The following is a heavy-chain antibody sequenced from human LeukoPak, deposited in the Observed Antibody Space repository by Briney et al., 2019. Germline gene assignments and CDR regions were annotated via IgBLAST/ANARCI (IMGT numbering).Heavy chain of an antibody. CDR2: FDPEDGET. Sequence: GASVKVSCKVSGYTLTELSMHWVRQAPGKGLEWMGGFDPEDGETIYAQKFQGRVTITADESTSTAYMELSSLRSEDTAVYYCARLYSYAGPGDYWGQGTLVTVSS. D-gene: IGHD5-18*01. CDR3: ARLYSYAGPGDY. V-gene: IGHV1-24*01. J-gene: IGHJ4*02. CDR1: GYTLTELS.